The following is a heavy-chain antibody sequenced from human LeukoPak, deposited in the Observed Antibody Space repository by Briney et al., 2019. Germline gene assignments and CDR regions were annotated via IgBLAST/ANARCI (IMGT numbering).Heavy chain of an antibody. D-gene: IGHD5-24*01. V-gene: IGHV3-48*02. Sequence: GRSLRLSCAASGFTFSSYSMNWVRQAPGKGLEWVSYISGSSSTIYYADSVKGRFTISRDNAKNSLYLQMNSLRDEDTAVYYCARDSGRLTQYYFEYWGQGTLVTVSS. CDR2: ISGSSSTI. CDR3: ARDSGRLTQYYFEY. CDR1: GFTFSSYS. J-gene: IGHJ4*02.